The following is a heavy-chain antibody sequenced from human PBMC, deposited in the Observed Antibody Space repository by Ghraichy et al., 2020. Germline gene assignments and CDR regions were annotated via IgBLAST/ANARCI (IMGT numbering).Heavy chain of an antibody. CDR3: ASARIVEVFGARNHNWFDP. V-gene: IGHV4-39*02. D-gene: IGHD2-15*01. J-gene: IGHJ5*02. CDR2: IYYSGHS. Sequence: SETLSLTCAVSGASINSRSFYWGWIRQPPGKGLEWITSIYYSGHSYDNPSLKSRLTFSLDTSKNHFSLQLHSVTAADTAVYSCASARIVEVFGARNHNWFDPWGQGILVSVSS. CDR1: GASINSRSFY.